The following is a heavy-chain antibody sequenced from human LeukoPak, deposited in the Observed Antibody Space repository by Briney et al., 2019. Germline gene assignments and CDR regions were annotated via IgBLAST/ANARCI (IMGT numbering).Heavy chain of an antibody. Sequence: GGSLRLSCAASGFTFSSYAMSWVRQAPGKGLEWVSTFSGSGGNTHYADSVKGRFTISRDNSKNTLYLQMNSLRAEDTAVYYCARDLNRLGYCSGGSCYPTGYFDYWGQGTLVTVSS. CDR2: FSGSGGNT. J-gene: IGHJ4*02. D-gene: IGHD2-15*01. CDR1: GFTFSSYA. V-gene: IGHV3-23*01. CDR3: ARDLNRLGYCSGGSCYPTGYFDY.